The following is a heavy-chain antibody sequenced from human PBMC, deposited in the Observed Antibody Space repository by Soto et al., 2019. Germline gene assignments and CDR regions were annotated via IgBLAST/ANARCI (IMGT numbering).Heavy chain of an antibody. V-gene: IGHV4-39*07. D-gene: IGHD2-2*03. CDR3: AREGNLGRWIQPLDS. Sequence: PSETLSLTCTVSGGSISSSSYYWGWIRQPPGKGLEWIGSISYSGSIYYNPSLKSRITISGDTSKNQFSLKLISVTTADTAVYFCAREGNLGRWIQPLDSWGQGTLVTVSS. CDR2: ISYSGSI. CDR1: GGSISSSSYY. J-gene: IGHJ4*02.